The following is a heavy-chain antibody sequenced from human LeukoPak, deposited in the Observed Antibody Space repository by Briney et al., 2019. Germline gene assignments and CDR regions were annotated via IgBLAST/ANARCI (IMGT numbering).Heavy chain of an antibody. D-gene: IGHD6-19*01. Sequence: PSETLSLTCAVSGGSISSSNWWSWVRQPSGQGLEWIGEIYHSGSTNYNPSLKSRVTISVDKSKNQFSLKLSSVTAADTAVYYCARQRQWPYYFDYWGQGTLGTVSS. CDR1: GGSISSSNW. CDR3: ARQRQWPYYFDY. V-gene: IGHV4-4*02. CDR2: IYHSGST. J-gene: IGHJ4*02.